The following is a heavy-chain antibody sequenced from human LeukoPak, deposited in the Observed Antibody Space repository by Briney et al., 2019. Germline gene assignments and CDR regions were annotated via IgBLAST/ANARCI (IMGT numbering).Heavy chain of an antibody. CDR2: ISGSGGST. J-gene: IGHJ4*02. CDR3: AKDPLWFGELSSSG. D-gene: IGHD3-10*01. CDR1: GFTFSSYA. Sequence: GGSLRLSCAASGFTFSSYAMHWVRQAPGKGLEWVSGISGSGGSTYYADSVKGRFTISRDNSKNTLYLQMNSLRAEDTAVYYCAKDPLWFGELSSSGWGQGTLVTVSS. V-gene: IGHV3-23*01.